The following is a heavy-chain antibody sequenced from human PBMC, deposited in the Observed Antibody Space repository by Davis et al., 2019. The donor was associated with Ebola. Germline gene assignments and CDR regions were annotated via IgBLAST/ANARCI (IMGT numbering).Heavy chain of an antibody. CDR2: IYSGDSDT. J-gene: IGHJ4*02. V-gene: IGHV5-51*01. CDR1: GYSFTNYW. Sequence: GESLKISCQGSGYSFTNYWIAWVRQMPGKGPEWMGVIYSGDSDTRYSPSFEGQVPISVDRSITTAHLQWSSLKASDAAIYYCARQASLYGAIDYWGQGTLVTVSS. D-gene: IGHD4/OR15-4a*01. CDR3: ARQASLYGAIDY.